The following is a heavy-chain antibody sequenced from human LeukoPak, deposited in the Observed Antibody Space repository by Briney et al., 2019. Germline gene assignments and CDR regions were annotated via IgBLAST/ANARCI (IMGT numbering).Heavy chain of an antibody. D-gene: IGHD1-26*01. CDR1: GFTFSSYG. V-gene: IGHV3-33*01. Sequence: PGGSQRLSCAASGFTFSSYGMHWVRQAPGKGLEWVAVIWYDGSNKYYADSVKGRFTISRDNSKNTLYLQMNSLRAEDTAVYYCARDLLVGEGYYMDVWGKGTTVTVSS. CDR2: IWYDGSNK. J-gene: IGHJ6*03. CDR3: ARDLLVGEGYYMDV.